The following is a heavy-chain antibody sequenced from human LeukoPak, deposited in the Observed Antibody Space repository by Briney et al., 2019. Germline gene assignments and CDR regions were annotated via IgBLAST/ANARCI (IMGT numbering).Heavy chain of an antibody. Sequence: ASVKVSCKASGYTFTSYGISWVRQAPGQGLEWMGIINPSGGSTSYAQKFQGRVTMTRDTSTSTVYMELSSLRSEDTAVYYCARDVVPSVDYYYYGMDVWGQGTTVTVSS. D-gene: IGHD2-15*01. V-gene: IGHV1-46*01. CDR2: INPSGGST. CDR3: ARDVVPSVDYYYYGMDV. CDR1: GYTFTSYG. J-gene: IGHJ6*02.